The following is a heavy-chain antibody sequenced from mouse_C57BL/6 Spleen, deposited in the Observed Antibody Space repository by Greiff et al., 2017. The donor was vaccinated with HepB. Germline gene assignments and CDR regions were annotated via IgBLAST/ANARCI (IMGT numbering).Heavy chain of an antibody. Sequence: QVQLQQPGAELVKPGASVKLSCKASGYTFTSYWMHWVKQRPGQGLGWIGMIHPNSGSTNYNEKFKSKATLTVDKSSSTAYMQLSSLTSEDSAVYYCAREGYGSSPAWFAYWGQGTLVTVSA. V-gene: IGHV1-64*01. CDR3: AREGYGSSPAWFAY. D-gene: IGHD1-1*01. CDR1: GYTFTSYW. CDR2: IHPNSGST. J-gene: IGHJ3*01.